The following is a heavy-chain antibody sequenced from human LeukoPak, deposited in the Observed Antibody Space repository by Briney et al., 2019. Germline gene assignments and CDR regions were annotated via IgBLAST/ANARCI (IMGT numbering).Heavy chain of an antibody. V-gene: IGHV3-7*01. CDR1: GFTFSNYW. D-gene: IGHD6-6*01. Sequence: PGGSLRLSCAASGFTFSNYWMSWVRQAPGKGLEWVANIKQDGSDKNYVDSLKGRFTISRDNAKNSLYLQMNGLRAEDTAVYYCARIGYSSSSFDYWGQGTLVTVSS. CDR3: ARIGYSSSSFDY. CDR2: IKQDGSDK. J-gene: IGHJ4*02.